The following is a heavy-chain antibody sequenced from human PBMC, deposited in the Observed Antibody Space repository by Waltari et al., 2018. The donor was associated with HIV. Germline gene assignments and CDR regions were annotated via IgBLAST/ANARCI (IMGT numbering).Heavy chain of an antibody. Sequence: DVQLVQSGAEIKKPGESLKISCKGSGYSFTTNWIGWVRQMAGKGLDWMAIIYPDASDTRYNPSFRGQVTISVDRSISTAHLSWRRLNTSDTGIYYCVTSAYGANSGIDYWGQGTPVTVSS. D-gene: IGHD3-10*01. CDR1: GYSFTTNW. J-gene: IGHJ4*02. CDR3: VTSAYGANSGIDY. V-gene: IGHV5-51*01. CDR2: IYPDASDT.